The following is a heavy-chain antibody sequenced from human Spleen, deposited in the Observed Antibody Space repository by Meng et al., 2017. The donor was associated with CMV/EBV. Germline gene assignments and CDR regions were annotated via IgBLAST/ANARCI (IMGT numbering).Heavy chain of an antibody. CDR3: ARDSYGVDYAFDI. D-gene: IGHD4-17*01. V-gene: IGHV6-1*01. CDR1: GDSVSSDSAA. Sequence: SQTLSLTCVISGDSVSSDSAAWNWIRQSPSRGLEWLGRTFYRSKWYHDYAVSVKSRIDINPDTSKNQFSLQLNSVTPEDTAVYYCARDSYGVDYAFDIWGQGTMVTVSS. CDR2: TFYRSKWYH. J-gene: IGHJ3*02.